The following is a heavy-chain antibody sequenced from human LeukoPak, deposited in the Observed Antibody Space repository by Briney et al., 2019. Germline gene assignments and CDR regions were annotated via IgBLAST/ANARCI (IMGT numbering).Heavy chain of an antibody. Sequence: PSETLSLTCTVSGGSISSYYWSWIRRPPGKGLEWIGYIYYSGSTNYNPSLKSRVTISVDTSKNQFSLKLSSVTAADTAVYYCARNDYYDSSGLSYWGQGTLVTVSS. CDR1: GGSISSYY. V-gene: IGHV4-59*01. D-gene: IGHD3-22*01. CDR3: ARNDYYDSSGLSY. J-gene: IGHJ4*02. CDR2: IYYSGST.